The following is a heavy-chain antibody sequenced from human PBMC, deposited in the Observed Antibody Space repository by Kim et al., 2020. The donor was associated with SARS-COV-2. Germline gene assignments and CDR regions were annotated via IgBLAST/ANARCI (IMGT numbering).Heavy chain of an antibody. CDR2: IYYSGST. CDR3: ARAGDADPSRDVWFGELSPYYFDY. CDR1: GGSISSSSYY. J-gene: IGHJ4*02. Sequence: SETLSLTCTVSGGSISSSSYYWGWIRQPPGKGLEWIGSIYYSGSTYYNPSLKSRVTISVDTSKNQFSLKLSSVTAADTAVYYCARAGDADPSRDVWFGELSPYYFDYWGQGTLVTVSS. D-gene: IGHD3-10*01. V-gene: IGHV4-39*01.